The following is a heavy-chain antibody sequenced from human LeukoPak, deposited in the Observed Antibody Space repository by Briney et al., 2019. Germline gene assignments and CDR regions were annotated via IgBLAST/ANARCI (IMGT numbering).Heavy chain of an antibody. Sequence: GGSLRLSCAASGFTFSSYGMHWVRQAPGKGLEWVAVISYDGSNKYYADSVKGRFTISRDNSKNTLYLQMNSLRAEDTAVYYCAKDAGYSSSWYPRYWGQGTLVTVSS. CDR2: ISYDGSNK. J-gene: IGHJ4*02. CDR3: AKDAGYSSSWYPRY. V-gene: IGHV3-30*18. CDR1: GFTFSSYG. D-gene: IGHD6-13*01.